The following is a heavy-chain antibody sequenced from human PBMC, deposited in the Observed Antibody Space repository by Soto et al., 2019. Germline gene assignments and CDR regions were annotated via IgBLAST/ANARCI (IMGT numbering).Heavy chain of an antibody. D-gene: IGHD2-2*01. Sequence: PGGSLRLSCAASGFPVSINYMSWVRQTPGRGLEWVSIIHSGGTTYYADSVRGRFTISRDHSKNTLYLQMDSLRGEDTAVYYCARDMRVPAGWGQGTLVTVSS. CDR2: IHSGGTT. CDR3: ARDMRVPAG. V-gene: IGHV3-53*01. CDR1: GFPVSINY. J-gene: IGHJ4*02.